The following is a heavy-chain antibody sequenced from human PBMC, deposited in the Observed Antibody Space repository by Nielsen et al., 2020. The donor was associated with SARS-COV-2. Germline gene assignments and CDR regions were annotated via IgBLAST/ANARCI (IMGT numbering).Heavy chain of an antibody. V-gene: IGHV3-48*03. CDR1: GFTFSSYE. Sequence: GESLKISCAASGFTFSSYEMNWVRQAPGKGLEWVSYISSSGSTIYYADSVKGRFTISRDNAKNSLYLQMNSLRAEDTAVYYCARVQTYYDILTGSSGAFDIWGQGTMVTVSS. D-gene: IGHD3-9*01. J-gene: IGHJ3*02. CDR2: ISSSGSTI. CDR3: ARVQTYYDILTGSSGAFDI.